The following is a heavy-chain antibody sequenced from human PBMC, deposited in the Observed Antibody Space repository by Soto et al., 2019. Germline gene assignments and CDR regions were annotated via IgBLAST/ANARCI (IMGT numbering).Heavy chain of an antibody. V-gene: IGHV1-18*01. CDR1: GYTFTSYG. CDR2: ISAYNDYT. CDR3: ARRQVTPLIIGVDPIEN. D-gene: IGHD6-19*01. Sequence: QVHLEQSGAEVKKPGASVKVSCKASGYTFTSYGISWVRQAPGQGLEWMGWISAYNDYTKYAQKFQGRVIMTTDTSTTTAYMELRSLRSDATAVYYCARRQVTPLIIGVDPIENWGQGTLVTVSS. J-gene: IGHJ4*02.